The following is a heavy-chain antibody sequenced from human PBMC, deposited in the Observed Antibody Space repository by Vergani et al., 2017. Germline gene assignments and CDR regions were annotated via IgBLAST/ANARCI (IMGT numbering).Heavy chain of an antibody. J-gene: IGHJ6*02. Sequence: QVQLVQSGAEVKKPGASVKVSCKASGYPFTSYYMHWVRQAPGQGLEWMGIINPSGGSTSYAQKFQGRVTMTRDTSTSTVYMELSSLRSEDTAVYYCARGHYGSGSSIKPSYYYYGMDVWGQGTTVTVSS. V-gene: IGHV1-46*01. CDR3: ARGHYGSGSSIKPSYYYYGMDV. CDR1: GYPFTSYY. CDR2: INPSGGST. D-gene: IGHD3-10*01.